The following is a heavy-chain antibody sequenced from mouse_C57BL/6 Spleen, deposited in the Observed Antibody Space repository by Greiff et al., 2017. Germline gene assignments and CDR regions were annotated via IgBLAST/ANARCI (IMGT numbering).Heavy chain of an antibody. D-gene: IGHD1-1*01. CDR1: GFTFSDYG. CDR2: ISSGSSTI. J-gene: IGHJ3*01. V-gene: IGHV5-17*01. Sequence: EVQRVESGGGLVKPGGSLKLSCAASGFTFSDYGMHWVRQAPEKGLEWVAYISSGSSTIYYADTVKGRFTISRDNAKNTLFLQMTSLRSEDTAMCYCARRELLWFAYWGQGTLVTVSA. CDR3: ARRELLWFAY.